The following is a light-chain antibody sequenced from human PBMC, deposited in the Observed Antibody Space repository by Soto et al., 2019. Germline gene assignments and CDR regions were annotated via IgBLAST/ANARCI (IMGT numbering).Light chain of an antibody. CDR1: QSVGRDY. Sequence: EIGLTQSPGTLSLSPGERATLACRASQSVGRDYSAWFQQKPGQPPRLLIDDASSRATGIPDRFSGSGSGTDFTLTISRLEPEDFALYYCQQYAASPITFGQGTLLEIK. CDR2: DAS. CDR3: QQYAASPIT. V-gene: IGKV3-20*01. J-gene: IGKJ5*01.